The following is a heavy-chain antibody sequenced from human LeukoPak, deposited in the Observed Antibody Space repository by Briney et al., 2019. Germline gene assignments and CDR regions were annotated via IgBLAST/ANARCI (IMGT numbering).Heavy chain of an antibody. Sequence: GGSLRLSCAVSGFTFSTYGMHWVRQGPGKGLEWVAAISHDLSFKYYADSVKGRFTISRDNSKNTLFLQMNSLRAEDTAVYYCTRDITDSSGITWFDPWGQGTLVTVSS. V-gene: IGHV3-33*01. CDR1: GFTFSTYG. D-gene: IGHD3-22*01. CDR2: ISHDLSFK. J-gene: IGHJ5*02. CDR3: TRDITDSSGITWFDP.